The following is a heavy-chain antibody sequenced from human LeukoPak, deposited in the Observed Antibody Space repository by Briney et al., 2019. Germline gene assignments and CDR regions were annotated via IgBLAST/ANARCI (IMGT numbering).Heavy chain of an antibody. D-gene: IGHD5-24*01. CDR3: ARGGVATIPDY. CDR1: GFTFGIYS. CDR2: ISSSSSSI. Sequence: PGGSLRLSCAASGFTFGIYSMNWVRQAPGKGLEWVSYISSSSSSIYYADSVKGRFTISRDNAKNSLYLQMNSLRAVDTALYHCARGGVATIPDYWGQGTLVTVSS. V-gene: IGHV3-48*04. J-gene: IGHJ4*02.